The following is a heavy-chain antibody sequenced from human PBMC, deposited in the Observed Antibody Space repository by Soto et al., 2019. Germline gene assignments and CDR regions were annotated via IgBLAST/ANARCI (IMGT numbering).Heavy chain of an antibody. J-gene: IGHJ6*02. V-gene: IGHV3-21*01. CDR2: ISSSSTHI. CDR3: VRERGLSSFYGMDV. Sequence: VGSLRLSCAASGFTLSSYSMNWVRQASGKGLEWVASISSSSTHIYYADSVKGRFTISRDNARNSLYLQMNSLRAEDTAVYYCVRERGLSSFYGMDVWGQGTTVTVSS. CDR1: GFTLSSYS. D-gene: IGHD2-21*02.